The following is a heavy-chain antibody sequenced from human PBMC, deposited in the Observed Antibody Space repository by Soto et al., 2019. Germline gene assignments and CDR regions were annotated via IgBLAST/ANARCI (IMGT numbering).Heavy chain of an antibody. J-gene: IGHJ4*02. CDR1: GFTFSSYA. V-gene: IGHV3-23*01. CDR2: ISGSGGST. CDR3: AKDRKYSSSRNYFDY. D-gene: IGHD6-6*01. Sequence: GSLRLSCAASGFTFSSYAMSWVRQAPGKGLEWVSAISGSGGSTYYADSVKGRFTISRDNSKNTLYLQMNSLRAEDTAVYYCAKDRKYSSSRNYFDYWGQGTLVTVSS.